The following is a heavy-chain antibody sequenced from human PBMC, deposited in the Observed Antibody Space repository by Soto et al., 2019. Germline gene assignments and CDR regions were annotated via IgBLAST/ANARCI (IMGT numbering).Heavy chain of an antibody. CDR1: GYTFTNYG. J-gene: IGHJ6*02. CDR3: ARVYGDYIRALDV. V-gene: IGHV1-18*04. CDR2: IGAYNGNT. Sequence: QVQLVQSGPEVKKPGTSVRVSCKTAGYTFTNYGITWVRQAPGQGLEWMGWIGAYNGNTNYAQRFQGRLNMTTDTSTDTGYMELRSLKADDTAVYYCARVYGDYIRALDVRGQGTTVTVSS. D-gene: IGHD4-17*01.